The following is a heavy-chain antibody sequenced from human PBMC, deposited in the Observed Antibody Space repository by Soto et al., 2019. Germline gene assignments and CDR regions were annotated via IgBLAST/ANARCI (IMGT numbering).Heavy chain of an antibody. V-gene: IGHV3-21*01. D-gene: IGHD6-19*01. Sequence: PGGSLRLSCAASGFTFSSYSMNWVRQAPGKGLEWVSSISSSSSYIYYADSVKGRFTISRDNAKNSLYLQMNSLRAEDTAVYYCASPGYSSGWSLDYWGQGTLVTVSS. CDR2: ISSSSSYI. CDR1: GFTFSSYS. J-gene: IGHJ4*02. CDR3: ASPGYSSGWSLDY.